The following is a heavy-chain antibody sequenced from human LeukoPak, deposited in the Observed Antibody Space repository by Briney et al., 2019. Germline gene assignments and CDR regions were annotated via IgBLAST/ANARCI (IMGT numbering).Heavy chain of an antibody. CDR1: GFTFSDYW. CDR3: ARGYYFDY. CDR2: IKQDGSEK. Sequence: GGSLRLTCVASGFTFSDYWMTWVRQAPGKGLEWVANIKQDGSEKDYVDSVKGRFTISRDNAKNSLYLQMNSLRAEDTAVYYCARGYYFDYWGQGTLVTVSS. J-gene: IGHJ4*02. V-gene: IGHV3-7*01.